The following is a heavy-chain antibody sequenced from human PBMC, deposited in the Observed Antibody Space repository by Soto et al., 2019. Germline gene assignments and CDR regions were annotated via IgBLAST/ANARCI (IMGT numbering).Heavy chain of an antibody. CDR2: ISGSGGST. CDR1: GFTFSSYA. CDR3: ATTVYYAAAGTPYY. J-gene: IGHJ4*02. Sequence: EVQLLESGGGLVQPGGSLRLSCAASGFTFSSYAMSWVRQAPGKGLEWVSAISGSGGSTYYADSVKGRFTISRDNSKNTLYLQMNSLRAEDTAGYYCATTVYYAAAGTPYYWGQGTLVTVSS. D-gene: IGHD6-13*01. V-gene: IGHV3-23*01.